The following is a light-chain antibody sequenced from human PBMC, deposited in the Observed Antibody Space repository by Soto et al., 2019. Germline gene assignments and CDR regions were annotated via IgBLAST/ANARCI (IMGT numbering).Light chain of an antibody. CDR3: GTWDSSLSAYV. J-gene: IGLJ1*01. CDR1: SSDVGSYNY. V-gene: IGLV2-14*01. Sequence: QSALTQPASVSGSPGQSITISCTGTSSDVGSYNYVSWYQQHPGKAPKLMIYEGSNRPSGVSSRFSGSKSGNTASLTISGLQAEDEADYYCGTWDSSLSAYVFGTGTKLTVL. CDR2: EGS.